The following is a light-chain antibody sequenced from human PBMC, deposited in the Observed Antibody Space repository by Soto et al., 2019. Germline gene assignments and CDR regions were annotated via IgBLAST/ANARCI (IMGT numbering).Light chain of an antibody. J-gene: IGKJ1*01. CDR2: GAS. CDR1: ESVSSN. Sequence: ETVMTQSPATLSVSPGERATLSCRASESVSSNLAWYQQQPGQAPRLLIYGASTRATGIPARFSGSGSGTEFTLTISSLQSEDFAVYYCQQYNTYWTFGQGTKVDIK. CDR3: QQYNTYWT. V-gene: IGKV3-15*01.